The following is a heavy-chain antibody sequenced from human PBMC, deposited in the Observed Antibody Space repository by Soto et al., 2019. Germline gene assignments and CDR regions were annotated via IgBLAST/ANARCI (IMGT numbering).Heavy chain of an antibody. D-gene: IGHD3-3*02. CDR3: ASPKIAFYNWFDP. J-gene: IGHJ5*02. CDR2: IYYSGST. Sequence: SETLSLTCTVSGGSISSSSYCWGWIRQPPGKGLEWIGSIYYSGSTYYNPPLKSRVTISVDTSKNQFSLKLSSVTAADTAVYYCASPKIAFYNWFDPWGQGTLVTVSS. V-gene: IGHV4-39*01. CDR1: GGSISSSSYC.